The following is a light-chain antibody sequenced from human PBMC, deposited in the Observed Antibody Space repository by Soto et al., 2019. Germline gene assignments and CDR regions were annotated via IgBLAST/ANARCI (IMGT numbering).Light chain of an antibody. Sequence: DMQMTQSRSSLSASVGDRVTITCRASQGISTSLNWYHQKPGKAPDLLIYGASSLQSGVTSRFTGSGSGTDFTLTITDLQPEDFATYYCQQNYSIPITFGQGTRLEI. CDR3: QQNYSIPIT. V-gene: IGKV1-39*01. CDR2: GAS. J-gene: IGKJ5*01. CDR1: QGISTS.